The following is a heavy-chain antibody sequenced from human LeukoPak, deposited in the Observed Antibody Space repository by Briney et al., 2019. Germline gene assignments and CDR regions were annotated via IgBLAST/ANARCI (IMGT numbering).Heavy chain of an antibody. V-gene: IGHV4-4*02. CDR1: GGSISNNNW. Sequence: PSETLSLTCAVSGGSISNNNWWSWVRQPPGKGLEWIGEIYHSGSTYYNPSLKSRVTISVDTSKNQFSLKLSSVTAADTAVYYRARHYRITMIVDWGQGTLVTVSS. J-gene: IGHJ4*02. D-gene: IGHD3-22*01. CDR3: ARHYRITMIVD. CDR2: IYHSGST.